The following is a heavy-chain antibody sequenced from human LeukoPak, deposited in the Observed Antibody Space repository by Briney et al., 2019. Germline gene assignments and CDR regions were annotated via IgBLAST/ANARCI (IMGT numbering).Heavy chain of an antibody. V-gene: IGHV3-23*01. D-gene: IGHD6-19*01. CDR3: AKDAPVSGQWGGGDAFDI. CDR2: ISGSGGST. CDR1: GFTFSSYA. Sequence: PGGSLRLSCAASGFTFSSYAMSWVRQAPGKGLEWVSAISGSGGSTYYADSVKGRFTISRDNSKNTLYLQMNSLRAEDTAVYYCAKDAPVSGQWGGGDAFDIWGQGTMVTVSS. J-gene: IGHJ3*02.